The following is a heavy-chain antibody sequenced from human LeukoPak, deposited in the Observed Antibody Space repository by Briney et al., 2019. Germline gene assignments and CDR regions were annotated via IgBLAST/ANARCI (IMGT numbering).Heavy chain of an antibody. D-gene: IGHD5-18*01. CDR3: AKDRRAMGSYLAY. J-gene: IGHJ4*02. CDR2: ISGSGGST. CDR1: GFAVSSNH. V-gene: IGHV3-23*01. Sequence: GGSLRLSCAASGFAVSSNHMNWVRQAPGKGLEWVSAISGSGGSTYYADSVKGRFTISRDNSKNTLYLQMNSLRAEDTAVYYCAKDRRAMGSYLAYWGQGTLVTVSS.